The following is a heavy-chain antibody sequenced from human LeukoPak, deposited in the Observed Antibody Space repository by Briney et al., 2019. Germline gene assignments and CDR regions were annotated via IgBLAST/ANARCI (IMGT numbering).Heavy chain of an antibody. Sequence: SVKVSCKASGGTSSTYTITWVRQAPGQGLEWMGGIIPIFRTPNYAQKFQGRVTITTDESTSTAYMELSSLKSEDTAIYYCARVDRYYFYLDVWAKGPRSPSP. V-gene: IGHV1-69*05. CDR1: GGTSSTYT. CDR2: IIPIFRTP. J-gene: IGHJ6*03. CDR3: ARVDRYYFYLDV.